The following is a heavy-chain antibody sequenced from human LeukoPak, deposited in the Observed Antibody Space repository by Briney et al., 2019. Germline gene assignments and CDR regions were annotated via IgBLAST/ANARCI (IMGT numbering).Heavy chain of an antibody. D-gene: IGHD3-16*01. CDR2: ISGSGGST. CDR3: AKGKGDTGGSFDY. CDR1: GFTFSSYA. V-gene: IGHV3-23*01. Sequence: GGSLRLSCAGSGFTFSSYAMSWVRQAPGKGLEWVSGISGSGGSTYYADSVKGRITISRDNSKNTLYLQMNSLRAEDTAVYYCAKGKGDTGGSFDYWGQGTLVTVSS. J-gene: IGHJ4*02.